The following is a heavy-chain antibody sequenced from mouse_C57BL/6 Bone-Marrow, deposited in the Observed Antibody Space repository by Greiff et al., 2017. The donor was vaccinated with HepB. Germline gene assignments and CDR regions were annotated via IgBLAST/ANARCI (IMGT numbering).Heavy chain of an antibody. CDR2: IRSKSNNYAT. CDR3: VRRGDGYYWYFDV. V-gene: IGHV10-1*01. J-gene: IGHJ1*03. D-gene: IGHD2-3*01. CDR1: GFSFNTYA. Sequence: EVMLVESGGGLVQPKGSLKLSCAASGFSFNTYAMNWVRQAPGKGLEWVARIRSKSNNYATYYADSVKDRFTISRDDSESMLYLQMNNLKTEDTAMYYCVRRGDGYYWYFDVWGTGTTVTVSS.